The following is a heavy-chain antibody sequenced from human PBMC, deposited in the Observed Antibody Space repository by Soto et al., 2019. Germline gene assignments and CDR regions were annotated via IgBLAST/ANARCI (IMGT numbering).Heavy chain of an antibody. D-gene: IGHD2-2*01. CDR2: IIPMFGTA. J-gene: IGHJ6*02. CDR1: GGTVSSYA. V-gene: IGHV1-69*06. CDR3: ARANETEYHGHLDQDIVVVPAAMGYYGMDV. Sequence: SVKVSCKASGGTVSSYAISCVRQAPGQVLEWMGGIIPMFGTANYAQKFQGRVTITADKSTSTAYMELSSLRSEDTAVYYCARANETEYHGHLDQDIVVVPAAMGYYGMDVWGQGTTVTVSS.